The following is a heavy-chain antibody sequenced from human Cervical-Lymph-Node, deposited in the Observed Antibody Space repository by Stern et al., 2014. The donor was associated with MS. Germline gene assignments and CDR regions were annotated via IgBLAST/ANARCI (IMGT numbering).Heavy chain of an antibody. CDR1: RGSISSSSYC. Sequence: QLQLQESGPGLVKPSETLSLTCTVSRGSISSSSYCWGWIRQPPGKGLEWIGIICGSGPTYYNPSLKSRVTISLKTSKNQFSLNLNFVTAADTAMYYCATPGDYGILTGFRDWGQGTLVTVSS. V-gene: IGHV4-39*01. J-gene: IGHJ4*02. CDR3: ATPGDYGILTGFRD. D-gene: IGHD3-9*01. CDR2: ICGSGPT.